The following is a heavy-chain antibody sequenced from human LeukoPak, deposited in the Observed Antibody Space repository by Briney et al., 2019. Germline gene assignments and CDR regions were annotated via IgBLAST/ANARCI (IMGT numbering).Heavy chain of an antibody. CDR2: IYSGGDT. CDR1: GFFVSNNY. CDR3: ARDQEQWLPHGVTFDI. V-gene: IGHV3-53*01. Sequence: GGSLRLSCAASGFFVSNNYMSWVRQAPGKGLEWVSVIYSGGDTYYADSVKGRFTISRDNSKNTLYLQMNRLRAEDTAIYYCARDQEQWLPHGVTFDIWGQGTMVTVSS. D-gene: IGHD6-19*01. J-gene: IGHJ3*02.